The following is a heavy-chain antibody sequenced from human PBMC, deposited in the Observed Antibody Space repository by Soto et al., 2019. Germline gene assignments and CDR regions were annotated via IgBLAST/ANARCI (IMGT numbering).Heavy chain of an antibody. CDR3: ARCWYLGPGYYFDS. V-gene: IGHV1-18*01. CDR2: ISTYNGNT. J-gene: IGHJ4*02. D-gene: IGHD6-13*01. Sequence: QVQLVQSGAEVKKPGASVKVSCKASGYTFTSYGISWVRQAPGQGLEWLGWISTYNGNTNYAQNFQGRVTMTTDTSTSTAYMELRSLRSDDKAVYYCARCWYLGPGYYFDSWGQGTLVTVSS. CDR1: GYTFTSYG.